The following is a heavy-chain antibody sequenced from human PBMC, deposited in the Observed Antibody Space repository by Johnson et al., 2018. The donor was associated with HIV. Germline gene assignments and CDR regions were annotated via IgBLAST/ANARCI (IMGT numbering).Heavy chain of an antibody. V-gene: IGHV3-13*01. CDR2: IGTSGDT. CDR3: ARGGSCYNAHFDI. CDR1: GFTLSRYD. Sequence: VQLVESGGGLIQPGGSLRLSCAASGFTLSRYDMHWVRQPTGKGLEWVSGIGTSGDTYSGSVKGRFIIYRDNSKNSLYLQMNSLRAEDTAVYYCARGGSCYNAHFDIWGQGTMVTVSS. J-gene: IGHJ3*02. D-gene: IGHD2-15*01.